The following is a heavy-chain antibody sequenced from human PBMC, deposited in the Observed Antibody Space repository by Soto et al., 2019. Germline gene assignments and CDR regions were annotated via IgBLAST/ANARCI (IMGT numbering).Heavy chain of an antibody. CDR3: ARGLGSY. CDR1: GFTFSSYG. J-gene: IGHJ4*02. V-gene: IGHV3-33*01. Sequence: QVQLVESGGGVVQPGRSLRLSCAASGFTFSSYGMHWVRQVPGKGLEWVAVIWYDGSNKYYADSVKGRFTISRDNSKNTLYLQMNSLRAEDTAVYYCARGLGSYWGQGTLVTVSS. CDR2: IWYDGSNK. D-gene: IGHD3-9*01.